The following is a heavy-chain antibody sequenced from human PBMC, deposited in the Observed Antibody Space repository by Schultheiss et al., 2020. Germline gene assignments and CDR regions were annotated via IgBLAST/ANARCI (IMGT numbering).Heavy chain of an antibody. CDR1: GFTFSDYY. D-gene: IGHD3-10*01. J-gene: IGHJ6*04. Sequence: GGSLRLSCAASGFTFSDYYMSWIRQAPGKGLEWVSYISSSGSTIYYADSVKGRFTISRDNAKNSLYLQMNSLRAEDTAVYYCARCIWFRELLSSLGMDVWGKGTTVTGSS. CDR3: ARCIWFRELLSSLGMDV. V-gene: IGHV3-11*04. CDR2: ISSSGSTI.